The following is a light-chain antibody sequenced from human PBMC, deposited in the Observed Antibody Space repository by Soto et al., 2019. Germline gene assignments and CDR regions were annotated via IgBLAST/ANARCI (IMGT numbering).Light chain of an antibody. Sequence: DIQLTKSPASLSASVGDRVTITCRASQSITNYLNWYQQKPGKAPKLLIYTASSLQSGVPSRFSGSGSGTEFTLTVSSLHAEDFATYYCQHSLSTPPTFGQGTKVEIK. CDR1: QSITNY. CDR2: TAS. J-gene: IGKJ1*01. V-gene: IGKV1-39*01. CDR3: QHSLSTPPT.